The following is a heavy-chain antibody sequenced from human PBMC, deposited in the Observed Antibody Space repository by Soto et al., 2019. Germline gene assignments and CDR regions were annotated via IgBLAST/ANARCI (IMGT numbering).Heavy chain of an antibody. CDR1: GGSISSSNW. V-gene: IGHV4-4*02. CDR2: IYHSGST. Sequence: QVQLQESGPGLVKPSGTLSLTCAVSGGSISSSNWWSWVRQPPGKGLEWIGEIYHSGSTNYNPSLTSRATISVDKSKTQFSLKLSSVTAADTAVYYCARVSGNYYYGMDVWGQGTTVTVSS. J-gene: IGHJ6*02. CDR3: ARVSGNYYYGMDV. D-gene: IGHD3-10*01.